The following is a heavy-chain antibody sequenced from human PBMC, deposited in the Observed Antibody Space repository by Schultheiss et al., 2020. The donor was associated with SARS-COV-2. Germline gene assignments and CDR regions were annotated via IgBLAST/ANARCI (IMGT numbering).Heavy chain of an antibody. CDR1: GGSFSGYY. J-gene: IGHJ4*02. V-gene: IGHV4-34*01. D-gene: IGHD6-25*01. CDR3: ARAPQRYFDY. Sequence: SETLSLTCAVYGGSFSGYYWSWIRQPPGKGLEWIGYIYYSGSTNYNPSLKSRVTISVDTSKNQFSLKLSSVTAADTAVYYCARAPQRYFDYWGQGTLVTVSS. CDR2: IYYSGST.